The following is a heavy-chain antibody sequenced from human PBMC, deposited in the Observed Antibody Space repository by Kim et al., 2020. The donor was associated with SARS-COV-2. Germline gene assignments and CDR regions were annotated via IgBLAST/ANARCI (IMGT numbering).Heavy chain of an antibody. J-gene: IGHJ6*03. Sequence: KYYASPVKGRFTIPRDNSKNTLYLQMNSLRAEDTAVYYCASSENYYYMDVWGKGTTVTVSS. D-gene: IGHD1-26*01. CDR2: K. V-gene: IGHV3-30*01. CDR3: ASSENYYYMDV.